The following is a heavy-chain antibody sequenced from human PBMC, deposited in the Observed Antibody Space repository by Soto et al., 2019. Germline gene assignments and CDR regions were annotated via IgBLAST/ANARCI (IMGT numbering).Heavy chain of an antibody. CDR1: GGSISSSSYY. V-gene: IGHV4-61*05. CDR2: IYYSGST. D-gene: IGHD2-15*01. CDR3: ARIGVRRLLLIDY. Sequence: SETLSLTCTVSGGSISSSSYYWGWIRQPPGKGLEWIGYIYYSGSTNYNPSLKSRVTISVDTSKNQFSLKLSSVTAADTAVYYCARIGVRRLLLIDYWGQGTLVTVSS. J-gene: IGHJ4*02.